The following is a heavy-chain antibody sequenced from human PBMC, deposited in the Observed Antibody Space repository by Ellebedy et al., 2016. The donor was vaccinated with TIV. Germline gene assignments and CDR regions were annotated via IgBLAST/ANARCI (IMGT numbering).Heavy chain of an antibody. CDR3: ARTFYYDSGGYPLFDY. V-gene: IGHV4-61*05. D-gene: IGHD3-22*01. Sequence: MPSETLSLTCTVSGGSIRSSSYYWSWIRQPPGKRLEWIGSIYYSGSTNYNPSLKSRVTISVDTSKNHFSLKLSSVTAADTAVYYCARTFYYDSGGYPLFDYWGQGTLVTVSS. CDR1: GGSIRSSSYY. CDR2: IYYSGST. J-gene: IGHJ4*02.